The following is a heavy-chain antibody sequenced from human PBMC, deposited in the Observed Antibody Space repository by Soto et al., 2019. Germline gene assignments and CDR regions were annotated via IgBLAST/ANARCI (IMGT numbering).Heavy chain of an antibody. J-gene: IGHJ4*02. CDR2: INHSGST. Sequence: SETLSLTCAVYGGSFSGYYWSWIRQPPGKGLEWIGEINHSGSTNYNPSLKSQVTISVDTSKNQFSLKLTSVTAADTAVYYCAGEKITGLYEYWGQGTMGIVSS. D-gene: IGHD2-8*02. CDR1: GGSFSGYY. CDR3: AGEKITGLYEY. V-gene: IGHV4-34*01.